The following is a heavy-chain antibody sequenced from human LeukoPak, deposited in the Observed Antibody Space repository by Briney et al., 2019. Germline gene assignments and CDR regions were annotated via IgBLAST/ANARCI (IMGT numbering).Heavy chain of an antibody. Sequence: PSETLSLTCTVSGGSITNFYWSWIRQPPGRGLEWIGYIYDSGSTNYNPSLKSRVTISVDTSKNQFSLKLSSVTAADTAVYYCARDTYDILTGYYTGQDPWGQGTLVTVSS. D-gene: IGHD3-9*01. CDR2: IYDSGST. CDR3: ARDTYDILTGYYTGQDP. J-gene: IGHJ5*02. CDR1: GGSITNFY. V-gene: IGHV4-59*01.